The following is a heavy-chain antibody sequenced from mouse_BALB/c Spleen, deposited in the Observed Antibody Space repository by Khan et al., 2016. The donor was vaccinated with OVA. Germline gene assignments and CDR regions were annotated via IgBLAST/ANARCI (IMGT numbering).Heavy chain of an antibody. J-gene: IGHJ3*01. V-gene: IGHV1-26*01. Sequence: MQLEESGPDLVKPGASVKISCKASGYSFTLYYMSWVKQSHGKSLEWIGRVNPNTGGTDHNQEFKGKAILTVDKSSNTAYMELRSLTSEDSAVYYCARGYDFVAHWGQGTLVTVSA. CDR3: ARGYDFVAH. D-gene: IGHD2-14*01. CDR2: VNPNTGGT. CDR1: GYSFTLYY.